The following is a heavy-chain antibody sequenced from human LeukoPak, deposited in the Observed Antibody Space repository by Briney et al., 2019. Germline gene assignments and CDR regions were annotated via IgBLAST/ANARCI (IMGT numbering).Heavy chain of an antibody. V-gene: IGHV1-18*01. CDR3: ARLGRDGYNLYYFDY. CDR2: ISAYNGNT. D-gene: IGHD5-24*01. Sequence: GASVKVSCKASGYTFTSYGISWVRQAPGQGLEWMGWISAYNGNTNYAQKLQGRVTMTTDTSTSTAYMELRSLRSDDTAVYYCARLGRDGYNLYYFDYWGQGTLVTVSS. J-gene: IGHJ4*02. CDR1: GYTFTSYG.